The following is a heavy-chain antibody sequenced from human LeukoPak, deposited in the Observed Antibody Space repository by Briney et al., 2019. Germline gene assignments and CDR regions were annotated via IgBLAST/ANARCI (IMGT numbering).Heavy chain of an antibody. CDR2: ISSNGGST. CDR1: GFTFSSYA. J-gene: IGHJ4*02. Sequence: GGSLRLSCSASGFTFSSYAMHWVRQAPGKGLEYVSAISSNGGSTYYADSVKGRFTISRDNSKNTLYLQMSSLRAEDTAVYYCVKGEIQLWPVRGRGAFDYWGQGNLVTVSS. CDR3: VKGEIQLWPVRGRGAFDY. D-gene: IGHD5-18*01. V-gene: IGHV3-64D*06.